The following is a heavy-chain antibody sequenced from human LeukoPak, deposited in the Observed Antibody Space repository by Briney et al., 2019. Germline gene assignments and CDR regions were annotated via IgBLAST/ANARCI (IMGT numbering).Heavy chain of an antibody. V-gene: IGHV3-74*01. CDR2: INDDGSDT. CDR3: VRGGPSTWF. D-gene: IGHD3-22*01. Sequence: GGSLRLSCADSGFTFKLYWMHWVRRVPGKGPVWVARINDDGSDTVYADSVKGRFTISRDDAKNMLFLQMNSLRGEDTAVYHCVRGGPSTWFWGQGTLVTVSS. J-gene: IGHJ4*02. CDR1: GFTFKLYW.